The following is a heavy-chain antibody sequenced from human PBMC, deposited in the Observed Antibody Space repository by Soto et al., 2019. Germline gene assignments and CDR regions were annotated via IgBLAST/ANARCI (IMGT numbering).Heavy chain of an antibody. J-gene: IGHJ4*02. V-gene: IGHV4-34*01. CDR3: ARPRYLRRGYSVRYYFDY. D-gene: IGHD5-12*01. Sequence: PSETLSLTCAVYGGSFSGYYWSWIRQPPGKGLEWIGEINHSGSTNYNPSLKSRVTISVDTSKNQFSLKLSSVTAADTAVYYCARPRYLRRGYSVRYYFDYWGQGTLVTVSS. CDR2: INHSGST. CDR1: GGSFSGYY.